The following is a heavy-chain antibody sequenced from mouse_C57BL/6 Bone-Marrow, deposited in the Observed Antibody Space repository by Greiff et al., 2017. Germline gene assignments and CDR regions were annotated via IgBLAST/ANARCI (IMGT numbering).Heavy chain of an antibody. CDR3: ARDDPDYFDY. CDR2: ISDGGSYT. J-gene: IGHJ2*01. V-gene: IGHV5-4*01. CDR1: GFTFSSYA. Sequence: EVKLMESGGGLVKPGGSLKLSCEASGFTFSSYAMSWVRQTPEKRLEWVATISDGGSYTYYPDNVKGRFTISRDNAKNNLYLQMSQLKSEDTAMYYCARDDPDYFDYWGQGTTLTVSS.